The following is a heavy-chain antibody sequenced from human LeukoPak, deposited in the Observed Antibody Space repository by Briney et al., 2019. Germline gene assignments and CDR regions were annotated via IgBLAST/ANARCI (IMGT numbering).Heavy chain of an antibody. CDR1: GGSISSYY. CDR2: IYYIGST. D-gene: IGHD4-17*01. J-gene: IGHJ4*02. Sequence: PSETLSLTCTVSGGSISSYYWSWIRQPPGKGLEWIGYIYYIGSTNYNPSLKSRVTISVDTSKNQFSLILSSVTAADTAVYYCARRNGDSDYWGQGTLVTVSS. V-gene: IGHV4-59*01. CDR3: ARRNGDSDY.